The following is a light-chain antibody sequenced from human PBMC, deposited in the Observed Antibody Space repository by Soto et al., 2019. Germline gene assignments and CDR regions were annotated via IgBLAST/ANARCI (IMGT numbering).Light chain of an antibody. CDR2: GAS. V-gene: IGKV3-15*01. CDR1: QSVSIN. CDR3: QQYNYWPPGT. Sequence: EIVMTQPPATLSVSPGERATLSCSASQSVSINLAWYQQKPGRAPRLLISGASTRATGIPARFSGSGSGTEFTLTISSLQSEDFAVYYCQQYNYWPPGTFGQGTKVDIK. J-gene: IGKJ1*01.